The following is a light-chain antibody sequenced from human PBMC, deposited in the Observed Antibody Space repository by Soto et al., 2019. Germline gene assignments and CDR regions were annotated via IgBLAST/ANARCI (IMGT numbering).Light chain of an antibody. CDR2: EVN. Sequence: QSALTQPPSASGSPGQSVTISCTGTSSDVGGYNYVSWYQQHPGKAPKLMIYEVNNRPSGVSNRFSGSKSGNTASLTISGLQAEDEADYYCSSYTTGNTYVFGTGTKVTVL. J-gene: IGLJ1*01. CDR1: SSDVGGYNY. CDR3: SSYTTGNTYV. V-gene: IGLV2-14*01.